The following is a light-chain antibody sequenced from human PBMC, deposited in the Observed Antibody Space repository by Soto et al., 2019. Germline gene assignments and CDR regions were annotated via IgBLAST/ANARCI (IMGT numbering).Light chain of an antibody. CDR2: GAS. CDR3: QQYHKWPLT. J-gene: IGKJ4*01. V-gene: IGKV3-20*01. Sequence: EIVLTQSPGTLSLSPGERATLPCRASQSVSSSYLAWYQQKPGQAPRLLIYGASSRATGIPDRFSGSGSGTDFTLTISSLQSEDFAVYYCQQYHKWPLTFGGGTKVDI. CDR1: QSVSSSY.